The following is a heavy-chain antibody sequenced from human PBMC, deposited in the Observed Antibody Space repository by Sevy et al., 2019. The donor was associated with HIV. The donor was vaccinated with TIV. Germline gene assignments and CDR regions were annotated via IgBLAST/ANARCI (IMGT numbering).Heavy chain of an antibody. CDR1: GGSMSSDNYY. J-gene: IGHJ3*02. Sequence: SETLSLTCTVSGGSMSSDNYYWSWIRQPAGKGLEWIGRVYTSESTNYKPSLKSRVTISIDTSKTQFSLNLTSVTAADSAVYYWARVGGHSYGYSAFDIWGQGTMVTVSS. V-gene: IGHV4-61*02. CDR2: VYTSEST. CDR3: ARVGGHSYGYSAFDI. D-gene: IGHD5-18*01.